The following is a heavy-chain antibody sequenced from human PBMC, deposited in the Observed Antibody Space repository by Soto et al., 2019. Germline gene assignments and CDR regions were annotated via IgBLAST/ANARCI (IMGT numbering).Heavy chain of an antibody. J-gene: IGHJ6*02. CDR1: GFTFTSSA. CDR2: IVVGSGNT. D-gene: IGHD3-3*01. V-gene: IGHV1-58*01. Sequence: ASVKVSCEACGFTFTSSAVQWVRQARGQRLEWIGWIVVGSGNTNYAQKFQERVTITRDMSTSTAYMELSSLRSEDTAVYYCAADLNYYDFWSGYPRAVLDYYYYGMDVWGQGTTVTVSS. CDR3: AADLNYYDFWSGYPRAVLDYYYYGMDV.